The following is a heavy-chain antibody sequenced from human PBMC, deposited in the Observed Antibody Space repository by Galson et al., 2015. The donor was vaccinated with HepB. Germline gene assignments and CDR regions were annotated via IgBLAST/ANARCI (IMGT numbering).Heavy chain of an antibody. D-gene: IGHD2-21*02. CDR2: IKRDGSEI. CDR3: ARDPYCGSDCHGPTCYSAYGMDS. CDR1: GFKFNNYW. Sequence: SLRLSCAASGFKFNNYWMNWVRQAPGKGLEWVANIKRDGSEIFYVDSVKGRFTISRDNAKNSLYLQMHSLKAEDTAVYYCARDPYCGSDCHGPTCYSAYGMDSWGQGTTVTVSS. V-gene: IGHV3-7*01. J-gene: IGHJ6*02.